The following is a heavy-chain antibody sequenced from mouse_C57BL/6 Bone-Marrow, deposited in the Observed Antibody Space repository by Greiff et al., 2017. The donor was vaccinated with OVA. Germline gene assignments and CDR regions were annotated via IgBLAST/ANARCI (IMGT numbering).Heavy chain of an antibody. D-gene: IGHD1-1*01. Sequence: DVKLVESGGGLVQSGRSLRLSCATSGFTFSDFYMEWVRQAPGKGLEWIAASRNKANDYTTEHSASVKGRFIVSRDTSQSILYLQMNALRAEDTAIYYCARDPYYYGSSYWYFDVWGTGTTVTVSS. V-gene: IGHV7-1*01. CDR3: ARDPYYYGSSYWYFDV. J-gene: IGHJ1*03. CDR2: SRNKANDYTT. CDR1: GFTFSDFY.